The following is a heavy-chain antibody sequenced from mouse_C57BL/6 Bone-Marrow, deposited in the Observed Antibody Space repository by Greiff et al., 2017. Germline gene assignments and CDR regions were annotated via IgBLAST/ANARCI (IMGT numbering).Heavy chain of an antibody. CDR2: IWSGGST. CDR1: GFSLTSYG. Sequence: VQRVESGPGLVQPSQSLSITCTVSGFSLTSYGVHWVRQSPGKGLEWLGVIWSGGSTDYNAAFISRLSISKDNSKSQVFFKMNSLQADDTAIYYCASPTIDPYAMDYWGQGTSVTVSS. V-gene: IGHV2-2*01. D-gene: IGHD2-12*01. CDR3: ASPTIDPYAMDY. J-gene: IGHJ4*01.